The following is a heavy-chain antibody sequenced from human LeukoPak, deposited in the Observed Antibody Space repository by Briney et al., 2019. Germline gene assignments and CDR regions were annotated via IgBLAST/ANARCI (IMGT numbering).Heavy chain of an antibody. CDR3: ARVRGYCSSTSYLGGGDVVRGLSAYFDY. CDR2: IYHSGST. D-gene: IGHD2-2*01. Sequence: SETLSLTCAVSGGSISSGGYSWSWIRQPPGKGLEWIGYIYHSGSTYYNPSLKSRVTISVDRSKNQFSLKLSSVTAADTAVYYCARVRGYCSSTSYLGGGDVVRGLSAYFDYWGQGTLVTVSS. CDR1: GGSISSGGYS. V-gene: IGHV4-30-2*01. J-gene: IGHJ4*02.